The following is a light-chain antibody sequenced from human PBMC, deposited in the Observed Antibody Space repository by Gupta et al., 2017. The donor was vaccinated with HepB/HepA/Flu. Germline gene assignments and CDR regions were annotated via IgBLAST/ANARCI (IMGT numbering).Light chain of an antibody. CDR2: QDH. CDR3: QAWFGSTAI. V-gene: IGLV3-1*01. J-gene: IGLJ2*01. Sequence: SSELVQTASVSVSARQTVTITCSGDRLGDKFTSWYQQRPGQSPQLVIYQDHKRPSGIPERFSASNSGSTATLTISETQAMDEAEYFCQAWFGSTAIFGGGTKLTVL. CDR1: RLGDKF.